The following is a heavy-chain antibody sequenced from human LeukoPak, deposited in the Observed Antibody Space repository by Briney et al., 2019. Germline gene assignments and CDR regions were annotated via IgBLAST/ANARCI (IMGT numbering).Heavy chain of an antibody. CDR3: ARTPTGTTLWFDP. Sequence: PSETLSLTCTVSGGSISSHYWSWIRQPPGKGLEWIGYIYYSGSTNYNPSLKSRVTISVDTSKNQFSLKLSSVTAADTAVYYCARTPTGTTLWFDPWGQGTLVTVSS. V-gene: IGHV4-59*11. CDR2: IYYSGST. J-gene: IGHJ5*02. CDR1: GGSISSHY. D-gene: IGHD1-7*01.